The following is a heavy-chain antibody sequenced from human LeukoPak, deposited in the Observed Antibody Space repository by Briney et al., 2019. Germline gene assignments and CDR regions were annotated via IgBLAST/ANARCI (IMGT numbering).Heavy chain of an antibody. V-gene: IGHV3-23*01. CDR3: AKEFSATPRAAAQTGDAFDV. Sequence: GGSLRLSCAASGFTFSSYAMSWVRQAPGKGLEWVSAISGSGGSTYYAGSVKGRFTISRDNSKNTLYLQMNSLRAEDTAVYYCAKEFSATPRAAAQTGDAFDVWGQGTMVTVSS. J-gene: IGHJ3*01. D-gene: IGHD7-27*01. CDR2: ISGSGGST. CDR1: GFTFSSYA.